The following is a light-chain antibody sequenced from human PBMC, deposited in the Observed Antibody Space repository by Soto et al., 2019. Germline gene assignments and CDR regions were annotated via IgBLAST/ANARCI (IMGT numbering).Light chain of an antibody. J-gene: IGKJ1*01. CDR3: QQYNSYSGT. Sequence: DIQMTQSPSTLSASVGDRVTITCRASQSISTWLAWYQQKPGKAPKLLIYDASRLESGVPPRFSGSGSGTEFTLTISSLQPEDFATYYCQQYNSYSGTFGQGTKVDIK. V-gene: IGKV1-5*01. CDR1: QSISTW. CDR2: DAS.